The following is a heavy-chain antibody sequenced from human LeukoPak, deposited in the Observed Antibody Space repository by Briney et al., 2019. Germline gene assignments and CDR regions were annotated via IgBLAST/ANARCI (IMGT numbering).Heavy chain of an antibody. V-gene: IGHV3-11*03. CDR3: AKSLPPTMVRDNWFDP. Sequence: GGSLRLSCAASGFTFSDYYMSWIRQAPGKGLEWVSYISSSSSYTNYADSVKGRFTISRDNSKNTLYLQMNSLRAEDTAVYYCAKSLPPTMVRDNWFDPWGQGTLVTVSS. D-gene: IGHD3-10*01. J-gene: IGHJ5*02. CDR2: ISSSSSYT. CDR1: GFTFSDYY.